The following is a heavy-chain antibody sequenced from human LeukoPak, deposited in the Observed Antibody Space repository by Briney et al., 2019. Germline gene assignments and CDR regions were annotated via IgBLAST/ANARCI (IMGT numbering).Heavy chain of an antibody. CDR2: IIPIFGTA. V-gene: IGHV1-69*13. D-gene: IGHD2-2*01. CDR1: GGTFSSYA. CDR3: ARVRGYCSSTSCSSPYYYYGMDV. Sequence: SVKVSCKASGGTFSSYAVSWVRQAPGQGLEWMGGIIPIFGTANYAQKFQGRVTITADESTSTAYMKLSSLRSEDTAVYYCARVRGYCSSTSCSSPYYYYGMDVWGKGTTVTVSS. J-gene: IGHJ6*04.